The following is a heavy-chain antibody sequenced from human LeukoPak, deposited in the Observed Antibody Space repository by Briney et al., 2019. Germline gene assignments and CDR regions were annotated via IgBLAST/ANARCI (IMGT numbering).Heavy chain of an antibody. CDR3: ARDSIAVAGTVDY. J-gene: IGHJ4*02. CDR1: GFTFSRYS. Sequence: GGSLRLSCAASGFTFSRYSMNWVRQAPGKGLEWVSSISSSSSYIYYADSVKGRFTISRDNAKNSLYLQMNSLRAEDTAVYYCARDSIAVAGTVDYWGQGTLVTVSS. D-gene: IGHD6-19*01. V-gene: IGHV3-21*01. CDR2: ISSSSSYI.